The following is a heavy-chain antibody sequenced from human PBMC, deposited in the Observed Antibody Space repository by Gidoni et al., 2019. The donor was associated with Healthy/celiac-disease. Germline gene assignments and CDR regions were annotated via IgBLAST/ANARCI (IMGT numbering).Heavy chain of an antibody. CDR1: GFTFSSHG. D-gene: IGHD3-22*01. CDR2: ISYDGSNK. J-gene: IGHJ4*02. CDR3: AKAADSSGYYYGGGVDY. V-gene: IGHV3-30*18. Sequence: QVQLVESGGGVVQPGRSLRLSCAASGFTFSSHGMTWVRQAPGKGLEWVAVISYDGSNKYYADSVKGRFTISRDNSKNTLYLQMNSLRAEDTAVYYCAKAADSSGYYYGGGVDYWGQGTLVTVSS.